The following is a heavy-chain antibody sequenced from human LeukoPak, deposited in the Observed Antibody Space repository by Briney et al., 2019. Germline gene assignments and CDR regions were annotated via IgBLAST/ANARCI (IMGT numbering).Heavy chain of an antibody. V-gene: IGHV4-39*01. CDR1: GGSISSRSYY. D-gene: IGHD4-23*01. CDR2: VYYSGST. CDR3: ARQTWGGNYHPYYFDY. Sequence: SETLSLTCTVSGGSISSRSYYWGWIRQPPGKGLEWIGCVYYSGSTYYNPSLQSRVTISVDTSKNQFSLQLTSVTAADTAVFYCARQTWGGNYHPYYFDYWGQGTLVLVSS. J-gene: IGHJ4*02.